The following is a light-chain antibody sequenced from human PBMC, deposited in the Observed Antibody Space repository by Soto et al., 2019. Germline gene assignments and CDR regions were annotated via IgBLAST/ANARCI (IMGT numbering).Light chain of an antibody. Sequence: DNVLTQSPATVSLSPGERATLSCRTSQSVGSHLAWYQQRPGQPPRLLIYDASTRASGIPPRFSGTGSGTEFTLAISSLEPEDFAVYYCQQRINWPPTFGQGTRLEIK. CDR1: QSVGSH. CDR2: DAS. CDR3: QQRINWPPT. J-gene: IGKJ5*01. V-gene: IGKV3-11*01.